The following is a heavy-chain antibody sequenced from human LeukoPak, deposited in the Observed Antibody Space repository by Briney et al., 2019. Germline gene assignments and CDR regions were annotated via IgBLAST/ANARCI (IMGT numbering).Heavy chain of an antibody. Sequence: EASVTVSCKASGYTFTNYYMHWVRQAPGLGFEWMGWINPKSGGTSYPQKFQGRLTMTRDTSISTAYMELSRLRSDDTAVYYCVPSANYYYFDYWGQGTLVTVSS. D-gene: IGHD4/OR15-4a*01. CDR1: GYTFTNYY. J-gene: IGHJ4*02. CDR3: VPSANYYYFDY. V-gene: IGHV1-2*02. CDR2: INPKSGGT.